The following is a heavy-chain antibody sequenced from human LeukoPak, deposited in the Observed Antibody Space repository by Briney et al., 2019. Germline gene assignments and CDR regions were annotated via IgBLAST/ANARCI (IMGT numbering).Heavy chain of an antibody. CDR1: GGSISSSSYY. J-gene: IGHJ5*02. D-gene: IGHD3-10*01. CDR3: ARGQSGYYGSGSYRP. V-gene: IGHV4-39*07. Sequence: PSETLSLTCTVSGGSISSSSYYWGWIRQPPGKGLEWIGEINHSGSTNYNPSLRSRVTISVDTSKNQFSLKLSSVTAADTAVYYCARGQSGYYGSGSYRPWGQGTLVTVSS. CDR2: INHSGST.